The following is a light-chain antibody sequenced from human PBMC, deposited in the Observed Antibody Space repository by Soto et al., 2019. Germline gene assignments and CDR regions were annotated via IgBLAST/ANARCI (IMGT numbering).Light chain of an antibody. V-gene: IGLV2-14*01. CDR1: SSDVGGYNY. J-gene: IGLJ2*01. Sequence: QSALTQPASVSGSPGQSITISCTGTSSDVGGYNYVSWYQQHPGKAPKLMIYDVSNRPSGVSNRFSGSKSGNTASLTISGLQAEDWADYYCGSYTISTLVVFGGGTTLTVL. CDR2: DVS. CDR3: GSYTISTLVV.